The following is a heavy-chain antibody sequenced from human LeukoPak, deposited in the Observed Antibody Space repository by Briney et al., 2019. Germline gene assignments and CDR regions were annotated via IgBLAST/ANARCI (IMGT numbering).Heavy chain of an antibody. CDR3: ARGPPLYSSSSGGGTLDY. CDR1: GGSFSGYY. V-gene: IGHV4-34*01. D-gene: IGHD6-6*01. J-gene: IGHJ4*02. CDR2: INPSGIT. Sequence: SETLSLTCAVYGGSFSGYYWTWIRQPPGKGLEWIGKINPSGITNYNPSLKSRVTISVDTSKNQFSLKLNFVTAADTAVYYCARGPPLYSSSSGGGTLDYWGQGTLVTVSS.